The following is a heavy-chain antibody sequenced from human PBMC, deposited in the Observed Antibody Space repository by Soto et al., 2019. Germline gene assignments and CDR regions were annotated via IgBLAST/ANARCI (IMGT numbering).Heavy chain of an antibody. CDR3: ARANYDFWSGYPKRFDP. V-gene: IGHV5-51*01. J-gene: IGHJ5*02. Sequence: EVQLVQSGAEVKKPGESLKISCKGSGYSFTSYWIGWVRQMPGKGLEWMGIIYPGDSDTRYSPSFQGQVTISADKSISTAYLQWSSLKASDTAMYYCARANYDFWSGYPKRFDPWGQGTLVTVSS. D-gene: IGHD3-3*01. CDR1: GYSFTSYW. CDR2: IYPGDSDT.